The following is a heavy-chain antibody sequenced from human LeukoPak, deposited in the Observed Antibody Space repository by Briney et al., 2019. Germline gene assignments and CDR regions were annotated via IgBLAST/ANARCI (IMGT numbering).Heavy chain of an antibody. CDR2: ISAYNGNT. Sequence: ASVKVSCKASGYTFTSYGISWVRQAPGQGLEWMGWISAYNGNTNYAQKPQGRVTMTTDTSTSTAYMELRSLRSEDTAVYYCARGRWLHSHKIYYYYGMDVWGQGTTVTVSS. CDR3: ARGRWLHSHKIYYYYGMDV. CDR1: GYTFTSYG. D-gene: IGHD5-24*01. J-gene: IGHJ6*02. V-gene: IGHV1-18*01.